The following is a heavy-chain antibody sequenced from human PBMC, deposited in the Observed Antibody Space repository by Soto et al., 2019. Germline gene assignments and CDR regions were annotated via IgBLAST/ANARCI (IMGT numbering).Heavy chain of an antibody. V-gene: IGHV6-1*01. CDR1: GDSVSSNNIA. D-gene: IGHD2-15*01. Sequence: SPTLSLTCAVSGDSVSSNNIAWNWLRQSPWRGLEWLGRTYSRSKWYNEYAVSVRSRITINLDTSKNQFSLQLNSVTPEDTAVYYCARARWSTFDYWGQGAQVTASS. CDR3: ARARWSTFDY. CDR2: TYSRSKWYN. J-gene: IGHJ4*02.